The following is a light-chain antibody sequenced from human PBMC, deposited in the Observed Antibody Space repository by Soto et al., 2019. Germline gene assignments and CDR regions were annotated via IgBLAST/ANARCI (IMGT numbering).Light chain of an antibody. CDR2: GAS. CDR3: QHLEGSPWT. CDR1: QSVSGTF. Sequence: EVVLTQSPDTLSLSPGDRATLSCRASQSVSGTFVAWYQQNAGQAPRLLIYGASSRATGIPDRFSGSGSGTEFTLIISSLEPEDFAVYYCQHLEGSPWTFGQGTKVEIK. V-gene: IGKV3-20*01. J-gene: IGKJ1*01.